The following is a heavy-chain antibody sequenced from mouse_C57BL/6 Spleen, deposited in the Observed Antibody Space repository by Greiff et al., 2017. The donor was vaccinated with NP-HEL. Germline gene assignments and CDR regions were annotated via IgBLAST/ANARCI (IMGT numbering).Heavy chain of an antibody. CDR1: GYTFTSYW. CDR2: IDPSDSYT. V-gene: IGHV1-69*01. CDR3: ARKGMITRAMDY. J-gene: IGHJ4*01. Sequence: VKLQQPGAELVMPGASVKLSCKASGYTFTSYWMHWVKQRPGQGLEWIGEIDPSDSYTNYNQKFKGKSTLTVDKSSSTAYMQLSSLTSEDSAVYYCARKGMITRAMDYWGQGTSVTVSS. D-gene: IGHD2-4*01.